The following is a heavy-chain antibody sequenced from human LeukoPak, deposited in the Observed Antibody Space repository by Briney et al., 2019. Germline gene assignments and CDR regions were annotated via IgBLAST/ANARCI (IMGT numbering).Heavy chain of an antibody. CDR3: ARAAENYGGRFDS. CDR1: GFSLSSHS. V-gene: IGHV3-21*01. CDR2: ISSSSSYI. J-gene: IGHJ4*02. D-gene: IGHD3-16*01. Sequence: GGSVRLSCAASGFSLSSHSMNWVRQAPGKGLEWVSSISSSSSYIYYADSVKGRFTISRDNAKNSLYLQMNSLRAEDTAVYYCARAAENYGGRFDSWGQGTLVTVSS.